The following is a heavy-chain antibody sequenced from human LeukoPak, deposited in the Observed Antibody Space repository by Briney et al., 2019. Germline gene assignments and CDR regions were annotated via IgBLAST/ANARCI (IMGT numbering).Heavy chain of an antibody. CDR3: ARLWIVATWFDA. CDR2: IFYSGKS. J-gene: IGHJ5*02. Sequence: PSETLSLTCSVSNGSMTSDSYYWAWVRQPPGKGLEWIGSIFYSGKSYYSASLKSRVTVSLDTSKKNFSLRLSSVTAADTAVYYCARLWIVATWFDAWGQGALVTVSS. V-gene: IGHV4-39*02. D-gene: IGHD2-2*03. CDR1: NGSMTSDSYY.